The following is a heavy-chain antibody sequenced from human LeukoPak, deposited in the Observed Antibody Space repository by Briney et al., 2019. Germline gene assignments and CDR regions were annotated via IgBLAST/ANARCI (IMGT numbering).Heavy chain of an antibody. V-gene: IGHV3-48*04. CDR1: GFTFSSYS. Sequence: AGGSLRLSCAASGFTFSSYSMNWVRQAPGKGLEWVSYISSSSSTIYYADSVKGRFTISRDNAKNSLYLQMNSLRAEDTAVYYCARDSSGTYYYYMDVWGKGTTVTVSS. J-gene: IGHJ6*03. CDR2: ISSSSSTI. CDR3: ARDSSGTYYYYMDV. D-gene: IGHD6-19*01.